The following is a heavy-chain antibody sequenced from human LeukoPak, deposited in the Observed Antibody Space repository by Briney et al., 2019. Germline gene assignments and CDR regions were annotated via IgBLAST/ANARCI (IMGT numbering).Heavy chain of an antibody. D-gene: IGHD3-10*01. V-gene: IGHV3-48*01. Sequence: PGGSLRLSCAASGFTFKFYSMNWVRQAPGKGLEWVSYISTNTTTIYYADSVKGRFTISRDNAKNSLYLQMNSLRVEDTAVYYCVRALSYYLPYFDYWGQGTLVTVSS. CDR3: VRALSYYLPYFDY. CDR1: GFTFKFYS. CDR2: ISTNTTTI. J-gene: IGHJ4*02.